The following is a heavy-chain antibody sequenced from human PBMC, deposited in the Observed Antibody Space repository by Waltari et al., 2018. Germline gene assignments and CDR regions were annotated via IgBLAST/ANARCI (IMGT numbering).Heavy chain of an antibody. Sequence: EVQLVESGGGLVQPGGSLRLSCAASGFTFSSYEMNWVRQAPGKGLEWVSYMSSSGSTIYYADSVKGRFTISRDNAKNSLYLQMNSLRAEDTAVYYCAREGGDGDFDYWGQGTLVTVSS. CDR1: GFTFSSYE. CDR2: MSSSGSTI. J-gene: IGHJ4*02. D-gene: IGHD3-16*01. CDR3: AREGGDGDFDY. V-gene: IGHV3-48*03.